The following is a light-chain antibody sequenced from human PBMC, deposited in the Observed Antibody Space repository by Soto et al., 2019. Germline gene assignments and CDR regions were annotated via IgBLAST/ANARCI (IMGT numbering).Light chain of an antibody. J-gene: IGLJ2*01. CDR3: CSYAGSYTLV. CDR2: DVS. CDR1: SSDVGGYNY. V-gene: IGLV2-11*01. Sequence: QSALTQPRSVSGSPGQSVTISCTGTSSDVGGYNYVSWYQQHPGKAPKLMIYDVSKRPSGVPDRFSGSKSGNTASLTISGLQAEDEADYYRCSYAGSYTLVFGGGTKLTVL.